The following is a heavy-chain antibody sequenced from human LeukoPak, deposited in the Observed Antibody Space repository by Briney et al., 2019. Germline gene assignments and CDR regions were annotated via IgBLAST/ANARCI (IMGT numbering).Heavy chain of an antibody. CDR2: ISDSGDIT. CDR3: AKDARRTSGWYFFDY. V-gene: IGHV3-23*01. J-gene: IGHJ4*02. D-gene: IGHD6-19*01. CDR1: GFAFSNQA. Sequence: PGGSLRLSCAASGFAFSNQAMGWVRQASGKGLEWVSVISDSGDITYYADFVKGRFTISRDNSKNTLFLQMNSLRAEDTAVYYCAKDARRTSGWYFFDYWGQGTLVTVSS.